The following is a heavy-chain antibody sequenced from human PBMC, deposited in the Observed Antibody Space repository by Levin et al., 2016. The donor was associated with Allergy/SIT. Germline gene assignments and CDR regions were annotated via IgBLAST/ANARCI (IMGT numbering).Heavy chain of an antibody. CDR2: IYPGDSDT. Sequence: VRQMPGKGLEWMGIIYPGDSDTRYSPSFQGQVTISADKSISTAYLQWSSLKASDTAMYYCARRFSYYYDSTYAFDIWGQGTMVTVSS. V-gene: IGHV5-51*01. J-gene: IGHJ3*02. CDR3: ARRFSYYYDSTYAFDI. D-gene: IGHD3-22*01.